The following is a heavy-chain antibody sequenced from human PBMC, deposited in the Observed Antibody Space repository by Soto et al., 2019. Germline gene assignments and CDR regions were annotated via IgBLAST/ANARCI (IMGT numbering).Heavy chain of an antibody. Sequence: SVKVSCKASGGTFSSYTISWVRQAPGQGLEWMGRIIPILGIANYAQKFQGRVTITADKSTSTAYMELSSLRSEDTAVYYCAGVQIRDDYYSYWFDPWGQGTLVTVSS. CDR2: IIPILGIA. J-gene: IGHJ5*02. CDR3: AGVQIRDDYYSYWFDP. D-gene: IGHD3-22*01. CDR1: GGTFSSYT. V-gene: IGHV1-69*02.